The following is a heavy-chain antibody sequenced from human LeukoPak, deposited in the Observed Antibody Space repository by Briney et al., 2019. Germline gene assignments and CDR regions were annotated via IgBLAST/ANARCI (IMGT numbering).Heavy chain of an antibody. CDR1: GFTFSNYG. D-gene: IGHD1-26*01. CDR2: IGGNGGGT. V-gene: IGHV3-23*01. J-gene: IGHJ5*02. Sequence: GGSLRLSCAASGFTFSNYGMSWVRQAPGKGLEWVSSIGGNGGGTYYADSVKGRFTISRDNSKNTLFLQMNSLRAEDTAVYYCAKDYEPLVGVHRWGDWFDPWGQGTLVTVSS. CDR3: AKDYEPLVGVHRWGDWFDP.